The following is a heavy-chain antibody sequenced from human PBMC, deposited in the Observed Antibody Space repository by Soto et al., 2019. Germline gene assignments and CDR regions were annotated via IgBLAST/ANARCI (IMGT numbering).Heavy chain of an antibody. Sequence: SETLSLTCAVSGDSISSGAWWSWVRQSSGKGLQWIGEIYHSGNTRNNPSLKSRVTMSVDKSNNQFSLNLMSVTAADTATYYCARDLLSASGWYAPGYWGRGTLVTVSS. V-gene: IGHV4-4*02. CDR1: GDSISSGAW. J-gene: IGHJ2*01. CDR2: IYHSGNT. D-gene: IGHD6-19*01. CDR3: ARDLLSASGWYAPGY.